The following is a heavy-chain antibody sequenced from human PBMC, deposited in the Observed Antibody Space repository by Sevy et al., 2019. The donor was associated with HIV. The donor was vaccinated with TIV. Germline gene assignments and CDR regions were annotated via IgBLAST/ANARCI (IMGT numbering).Heavy chain of an antibody. CDR2: IIPIFGTA. D-gene: IGHD6-13*01. V-gene: IGHV1-69*13. CDR3: AREDSSSWSPSSGMDV. J-gene: IGHJ6*02. CDR1: GGTFSSYA. Sequence: ASVKVSCKASGGTFSSYAISWVRQAPGQGLEWMGGIIPIFGTANYAQKFQGRVTITADESTSTAYMELSSLRSEDTAVYYCAREDSSSWSPSSGMDVWGQGTTVTVSS.